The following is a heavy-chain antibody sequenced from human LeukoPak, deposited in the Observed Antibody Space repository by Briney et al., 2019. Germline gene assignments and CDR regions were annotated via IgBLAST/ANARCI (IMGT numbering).Heavy chain of an antibody. Sequence: ASVKVSCKASGYTFTSYYMHWVRQAPGQGLEWMGIINPSGGSTSYAQKFQGRVTMTRDMSTSTVYMELSSLRSEDTAVYYCARAIDVRSDPILLLWFGETSFDPWGQGTLVTVSS. V-gene: IGHV1-46*01. CDR1: GYTFTSYY. CDR3: ARAIDVRSDPILLLWFGETSFDP. CDR2: INPSGGST. J-gene: IGHJ5*02. D-gene: IGHD3-10*01.